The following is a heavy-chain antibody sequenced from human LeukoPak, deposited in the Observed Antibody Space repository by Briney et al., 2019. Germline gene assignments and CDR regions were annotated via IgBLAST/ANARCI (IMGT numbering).Heavy chain of an antibody. CDR3: ASSGYYDSSVRDY. Sequence: SETLSLTGTVSGGSISSYYWSWIWQPAGKGLEWIGRIYTSGSTNYNPSLKSRVTISVDKSKNQFSLKLSSVTAADTAVYYCASSGYYDSSVRDYWGQGTLVTVSS. D-gene: IGHD3-22*01. J-gene: IGHJ4*02. CDR2: IYTSGST. V-gene: IGHV4-4*07. CDR1: GGSISSYY.